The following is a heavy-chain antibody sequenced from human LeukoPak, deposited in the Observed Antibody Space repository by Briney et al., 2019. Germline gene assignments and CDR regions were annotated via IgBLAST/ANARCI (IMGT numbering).Heavy chain of an antibody. D-gene: IGHD5-24*01. V-gene: IGHV3-9*01. J-gene: IGHJ4*02. CDR1: GFAFDDYA. CDR2: ISWNSGSI. CDR3: AKDGYNFSYYFDY. Sequence: PGRSLRLSCAASGFAFDDYAMHWVRQAPGKGLEWVSGISWNSGSIGYADSVKGRFTISRDNAKNSLYLQMNSLRAEDTALYYCAKDGYNFSYYFDYWGQGTLVTVSS.